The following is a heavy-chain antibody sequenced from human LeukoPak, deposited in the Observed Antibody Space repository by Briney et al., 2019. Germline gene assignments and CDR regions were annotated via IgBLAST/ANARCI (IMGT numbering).Heavy chain of an antibody. D-gene: IGHD1-26*01. CDR2: ISSSSSSI. CDR1: GFTFSSYS. J-gene: IGHJ4*02. V-gene: IGHV3-21*01. CDR3: ARGTGASDY. Sequence: GGSLRLSCVASGFTFSSYSMTWVRQAPGKGLEWVSSISSSSSSIYYADSVKGRFTISRDNAKNSLYLQMNSLRAEDTAVYYCARGTGASDYWGQGTLVTVSS.